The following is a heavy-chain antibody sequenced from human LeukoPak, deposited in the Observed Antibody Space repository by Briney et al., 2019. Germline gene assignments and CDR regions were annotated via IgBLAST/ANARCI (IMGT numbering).Heavy chain of an antibody. CDR1: GGSFSGYY. V-gene: IGHV4-34*01. CDR2: INHSGST. Sequence: SETLSLTCAVYGGSFSGYYWSWIRQPPGKGLEWIGEINHSGSTNYNPFLKSRVTISVDTSKNQFSLKLSSVTAADTAVYYCARQRAGYYYGMDVWGQGTTVTVSS. J-gene: IGHJ6*02. CDR3: ARQRAGYYYGMDV. D-gene: IGHD6-19*01.